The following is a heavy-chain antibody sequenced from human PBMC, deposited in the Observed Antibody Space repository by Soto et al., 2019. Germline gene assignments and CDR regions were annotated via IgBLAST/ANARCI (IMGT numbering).Heavy chain of an antibody. Sequence: VQLVESGGGLVYPRGSLRLSCVGSGFSFSDYSMNWVRQAPGKGLQWVSYISSSGDDIHYADSVKGRFTVSRDNAKNSLFLQMNSLRDDDTAIYYCARLPKGSLVTAWGQGTLVSVSS. J-gene: IGHJ4*02. CDR3: ARLPKGSLVTA. CDR2: ISSSGDDI. CDR1: GFSFSDYS. V-gene: IGHV3-48*02. D-gene: IGHD2-21*02.